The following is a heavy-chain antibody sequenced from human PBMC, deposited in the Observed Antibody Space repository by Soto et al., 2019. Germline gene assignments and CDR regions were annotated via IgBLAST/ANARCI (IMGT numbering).Heavy chain of an antibody. CDR1: GFSFSSYS. Sequence: EVPLVESGGGLVKPGGSLRLSCAASGFSFSSYSMNWVRQAPGKGLEWVSSISSSSSSIYYADSAKGRFTISRDNAKNSLYLQMNNLRVEDTAVYYCARSYGSGKTDVWDQGTTVTVSS. CDR3: ARSYGSGKTDV. J-gene: IGHJ6*02. D-gene: IGHD3-10*01. V-gene: IGHV3-21*01. CDR2: ISSSSSSI.